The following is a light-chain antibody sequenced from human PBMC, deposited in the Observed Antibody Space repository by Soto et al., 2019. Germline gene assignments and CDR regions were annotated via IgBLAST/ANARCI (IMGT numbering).Light chain of an antibody. CDR3: QQRSYWAST. Sequence: EIVLTQSPAPLALSPGERDTLSCLAIQSVSSYVAWYQQKPGQAPRLLIYDASHRATGIPARFSGSGSGTDCSVTVSSPEPDDCAVDYCQQRSYWASTCGGGIMVQIK. CDR1: QSVSSY. J-gene: IGKJ4*01. CDR2: DAS. V-gene: IGKV3-11*01.